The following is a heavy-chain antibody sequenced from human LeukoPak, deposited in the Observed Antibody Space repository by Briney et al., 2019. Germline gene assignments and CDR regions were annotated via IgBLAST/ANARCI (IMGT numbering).Heavy chain of an antibody. CDR1: GFTFSSYA. J-gene: IGHJ6*02. CDR2: ISGSGGST. CDR3: AKDQILTGYYRPDYYYGMDV. D-gene: IGHD3-9*01. V-gene: IGHV3-23*01. Sequence: PGGSLRLSCAASGFTFSSYAMSWVRQAPGKGLEWVSAISGSGGSTYYADPVEGRFTISRDNSKNTLYLQMNSLRAEDTAVYYCAKDQILTGYYRPDYYYGMDVWGQGTTVTVSS.